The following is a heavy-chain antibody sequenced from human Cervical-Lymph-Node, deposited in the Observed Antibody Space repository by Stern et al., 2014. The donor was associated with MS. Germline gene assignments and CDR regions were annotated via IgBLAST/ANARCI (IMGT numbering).Heavy chain of an antibody. CDR3: ARDRQQLARGIDAFDI. CDR1: GFAFNDYS. J-gene: IGHJ3*02. CDR2: ISSRCRYM. V-gene: IGHV3-21*01. Sequence: EVQLVESGGGLVKPGGSLRLPCAASGFAFNDYSMNWVRQAPGKGLEWISYISSRCRYMNYSDAMKGRFTISRDNAKNSLYLQMNSLRAEDTAVYYCARDRQQLARGIDAFDIWGQGTMVTVSS. D-gene: IGHD6-13*01.